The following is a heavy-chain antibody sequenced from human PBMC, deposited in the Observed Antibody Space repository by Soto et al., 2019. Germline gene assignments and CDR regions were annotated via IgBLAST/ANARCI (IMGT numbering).Heavy chain of an antibody. J-gene: IGHJ4*02. CDR1: GYTFTSYG. D-gene: IGHD3-22*01. CDR3: ARDSQWYYGSSGYSFDY. V-gene: IGHV1-18*01. Sequence: ASVKVSCKASGYTFTSYGISWVRQAPGQGLEWMGWISAYNGNTNYAQKLQGRVTMTTDTSTSTAYMELRSLRSDDTAVYYCARDSQWYYGSSGYSFDYWGQGTLVTVSP. CDR2: ISAYNGNT.